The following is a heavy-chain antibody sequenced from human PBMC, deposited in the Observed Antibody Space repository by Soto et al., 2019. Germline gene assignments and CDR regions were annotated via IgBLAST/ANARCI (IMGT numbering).Heavy chain of an antibody. J-gene: IGHJ5*02. V-gene: IGHV4-34*01. Sequence: SETLSLTCAVYGGSFSGYYWSWIRQPPGKGLEWIGEINHSGSTNYNPSLKSRVTISVDTSKNQFSLKLSSVTAADTAVYYCARGLVGASTRPWFDPWGQGTLVTVSS. CDR3: ARGLVGASTRPWFDP. CDR2: INHSGST. CDR1: GGSFSGYY. D-gene: IGHD1-26*01.